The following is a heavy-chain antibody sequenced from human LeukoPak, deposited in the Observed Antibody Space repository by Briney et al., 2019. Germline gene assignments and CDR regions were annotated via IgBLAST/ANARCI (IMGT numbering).Heavy chain of an antibody. V-gene: IGHV1-8*03. CDR1: GYTFTSYD. CDR3: ASTPSRLTTVTTDAFDI. Sequence: ASVKVSCKASGYTFTSYDINWVRQATGQGLEWMGWMNPNSGNTGYAQKFQGRVTITRNTSISTAYMELSSLRSEDTAVYYCASTPSRLTTVTTDAFDIWGQGTMVTVSS. J-gene: IGHJ3*02. D-gene: IGHD4-17*01. CDR2: MNPNSGNT.